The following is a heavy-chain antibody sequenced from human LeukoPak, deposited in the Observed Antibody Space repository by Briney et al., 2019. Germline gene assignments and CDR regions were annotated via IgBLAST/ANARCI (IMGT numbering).Heavy chain of an antibody. D-gene: IGHD3-16*01. CDR3: AKDPSALDFDY. Sequence: GGSLRLSCAASGFTFSSYGMHWVRQAPGKGLEWVAVISYDGSNKYYADSVKGRFTISRDNSKNTLYLQMNSLRAEDTAVYYCAKDPSALDFDYWGQGTLVTVSS. CDR1: GFTFSSYG. V-gene: IGHV3-30*18. J-gene: IGHJ4*02. CDR2: ISYDGSNK.